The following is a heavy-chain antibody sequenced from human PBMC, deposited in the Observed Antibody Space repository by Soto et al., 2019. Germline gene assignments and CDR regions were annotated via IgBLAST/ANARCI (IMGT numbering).Heavy chain of an antibody. CDR2: ISSNGGST. CDR1: GFTFSSYA. V-gene: IGHV3-64D*06. Sequence: LRLSCSASGFTFSSYAMHWVRQAPGKGLEYVSAISSNGGSTYYADSVKGRFTISRDNSKNTLYLQMSSLRAEDTAVYYCVKDGGVTYYDILTGYYPYDYWGQGTLVTVSS. CDR3: VKDGGVTYYDILTGYYPYDY. J-gene: IGHJ4*02. D-gene: IGHD3-9*01.